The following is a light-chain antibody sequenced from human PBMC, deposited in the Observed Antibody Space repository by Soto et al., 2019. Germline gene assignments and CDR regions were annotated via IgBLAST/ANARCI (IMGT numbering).Light chain of an antibody. CDR2: AAS. CDR3: QQTYSTPIFT. V-gene: IGKV1-39*01. J-gene: IGKJ3*01. CDR1: QSISSY. Sequence: DIQMTQSPSSLSASVGDRVTITCRASQSISSYLNWYQQKPGKAPKLLIYAASNLQSGVPSRFSGNGSGTDFTLTISSLQPEDFATYYCQQTYSTPIFTFGPGTKVDIK.